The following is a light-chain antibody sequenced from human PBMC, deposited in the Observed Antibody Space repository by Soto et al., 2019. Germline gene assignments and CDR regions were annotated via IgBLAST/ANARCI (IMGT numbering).Light chain of an antibody. CDR1: QAIGND. V-gene: IGKV1-6*01. CDR2: AIS. CDR3: LQDYNYPWT. J-gene: IGKJ1*01. Sequence: AIQVTQSPSSLSASVGDRVTIACRTSQAIGNDFGWYQQKPGKAPKLLIYAISTLQSGGPSRFSGSGSGTDFTLTISSLQPEDFATYYCLQDYNYPWTFGQGTKVEIK.